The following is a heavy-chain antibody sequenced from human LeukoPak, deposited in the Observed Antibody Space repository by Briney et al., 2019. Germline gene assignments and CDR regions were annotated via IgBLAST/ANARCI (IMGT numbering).Heavy chain of an antibody. D-gene: IGHD4-11*01. J-gene: IGHJ4*02. V-gene: IGHV3-23*01. CDR3: ANYRRHFAS. CDR1: GFTFNNYA. CDR2: VSSSGDKT. Sequence: GGSLRLSCAASGFTFNNYAMSWVRQAPGKGLEWVSLVSSSGDKTYYPESVKGRFTISRDNSKNTLYLQMNSLRAEDTAVYYCANYRRHFASWGQGTLVTVSP.